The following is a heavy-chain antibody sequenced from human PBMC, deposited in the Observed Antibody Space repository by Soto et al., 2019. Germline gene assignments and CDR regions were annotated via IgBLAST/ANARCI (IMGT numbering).Heavy chain of an antibody. CDR2: IYYSGST. Sequence: SETLSLTCTVSGGSISSYYWSWIRQPPGKGLEWIGYIYYSGSTNYNPSLKSRVTISVDTSKNQFSLKLSSVTAADTAMYYCARHLKAGYSYGLTPLGAFDIWGQGTMVTVSS. V-gene: IGHV4-59*01. CDR1: GGSISSYY. CDR3: ARHLKAGYSYGLTPLGAFDI. D-gene: IGHD5-18*01. J-gene: IGHJ3*02.